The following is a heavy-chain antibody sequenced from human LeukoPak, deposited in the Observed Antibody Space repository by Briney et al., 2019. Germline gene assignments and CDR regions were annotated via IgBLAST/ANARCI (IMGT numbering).Heavy chain of an antibody. CDR2: IKQDGSEK. D-gene: IGHD6-19*01. CDR1: GFTFSSYW. CDR3: AKGSRGSSGWYPPEYFQH. V-gene: IGHV3-7*01. J-gene: IGHJ1*01. Sequence: GGSLRLSCAASGFTFSSYWMSWVRQAPGKGLEWVANIKQDGSEKYYVDSVKGRFTISRDNAKNSLYLQMNSLRAEDTAVYYCAKGSRGSSGWYPPEYFQHWGQGTLVTVSS.